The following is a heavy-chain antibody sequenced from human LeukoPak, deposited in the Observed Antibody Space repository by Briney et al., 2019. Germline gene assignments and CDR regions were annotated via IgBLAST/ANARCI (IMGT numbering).Heavy chain of an antibody. CDR3: ARVEAATTNPRFDY. V-gene: IGHV4-31*03. CDR2: IYYSGST. CDR1: GGSISNAAYY. J-gene: IGHJ4*02. D-gene: IGHD5-24*01. Sequence: SQTLSLTCTVSGGSISNAAYYWSWIRQHPGTGLEWIGYIYYSGSTYYNPSLKSRVTISVDTSMNQFSLEVNSVTAADMAVYYCARVEAATTNPRFDYWGQGTLVTVSS.